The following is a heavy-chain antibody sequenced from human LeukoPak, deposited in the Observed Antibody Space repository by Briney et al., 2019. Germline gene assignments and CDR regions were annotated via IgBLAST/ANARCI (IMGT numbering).Heavy chain of an antibody. D-gene: IGHD3-3*01. CDR1: GGSISSSY. J-gene: IGHJ4*02. CDR2: IYYSGST. CDR3: AKNWIFGVVHTFDY. V-gene: IGHV4-59*01. Sequence: SETLSLTCTVSGGSISSSYWSWLRQPPGKGLEWIGYIYYSGSTNYNPSLKSRVTISVGMSKNQFSMKLSSVTAADTAMYFCAKNWIFGVVHTFDYWSQGTLVTVSS.